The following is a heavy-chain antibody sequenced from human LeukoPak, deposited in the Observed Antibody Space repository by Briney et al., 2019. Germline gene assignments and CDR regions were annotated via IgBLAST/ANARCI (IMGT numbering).Heavy chain of an antibody. Sequence: SETLSLTCTVSGYSISSGYYWGWIRQPPGKGLEWIGSIYHSGSTYYNPSLKSRVTISVDTSKNQFSLKLSSVTAADTAVYYCAEYNSAEEGHLNWGQGTLVTVSS. CDR2: IYHSGST. D-gene: IGHD2/OR15-2a*01. J-gene: IGHJ4*02. V-gene: IGHV4-38-2*02. CDR1: GYSISSGYY. CDR3: AEYNSAEEGHLN.